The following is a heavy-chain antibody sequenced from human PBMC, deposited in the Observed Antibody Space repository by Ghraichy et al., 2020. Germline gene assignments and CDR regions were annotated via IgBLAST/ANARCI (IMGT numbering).Heavy chain of an antibody. D-gene: IGHD2-15*01. CDR1: GGSFSGYY. CDR2: INHSGST. Sequence: SETLSLTCAVYGGSFSGYYWSWIRQPPGKGLEWIGEINHSGSTNYNPSLKSRVTISVDTSKNQFSLKLSSATAADTAVYYCARGPLKWGVVVVAATARQFDPWGQGTLVTVSS. V-gene: IGHV4-34*01. J-gene: IGHJ5*02. CDR3: ARGPLKWGVVVVAATARQFDP.